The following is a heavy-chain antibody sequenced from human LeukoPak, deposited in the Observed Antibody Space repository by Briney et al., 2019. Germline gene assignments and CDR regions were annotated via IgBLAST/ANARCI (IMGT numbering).Heavy chain of an antibody. D-gene: IGHD2-2*01. CDR3: ARLLDPGLSSTSCYYY. CDR2: XXPGDSDT. CDR1: GYSFTSYW. Sequence: GESLKISCKGSGYSFTSYWIGWVRXXXXXXXXXXXXXXPGDSDTRYSPSFQGQVTISADKSISTAYLQWSSLKASDTAMYYCARLLDPGLSSTSCYYYWGQGTLVTVSS. J-gene: IGHJ4*02. V-gene: IGHV5-51*01.